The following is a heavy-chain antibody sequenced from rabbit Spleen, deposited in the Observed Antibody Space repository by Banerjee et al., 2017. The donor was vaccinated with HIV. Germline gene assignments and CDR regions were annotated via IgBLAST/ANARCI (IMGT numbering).Heavy chain of an antibody. Sequence: QEQLVESGGGLVQPGGSLKLSCAASGFDFSAYPFMCWVRQAPGKGLEWVACAYAGSSGNAYSATWAKGRFTISKTASTTVTLQMTSLTAADTATYFCARDAGTSFSTYGMDLWGPGTLVTVS. J-gene: IGHJ6*01. CDR3: ARDAGTSFSTYGMDL. CDR1: GFDFSAYPF. D-gene: IGHD8-1*01. V-gene: IGHV1S45*01. CDR2: AYAGSSGNA.